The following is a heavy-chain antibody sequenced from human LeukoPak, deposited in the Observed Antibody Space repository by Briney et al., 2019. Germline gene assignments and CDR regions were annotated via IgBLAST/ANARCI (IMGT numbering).Heavy chain of an antibody. Sequence: ASVKVSCTASGVPFSKFGLSWVRQAPGQGLEWMGGIIPMFGAAKYAQNFQGRVTISAEKSTTTVYMEVRSLRSEDTAVYYCARDRDMAVTNGLYGMDVWGEGTTVIVTS. CDR1: GVPFSKFG. CDR3: ARDRDMAVTNGLYGMDV. J-gene: IGHJ6*04. V-gene: IGHV1-69*06. CDR2: IIPMFGAA. D-gene: IGHD4/OR15-4a*01.